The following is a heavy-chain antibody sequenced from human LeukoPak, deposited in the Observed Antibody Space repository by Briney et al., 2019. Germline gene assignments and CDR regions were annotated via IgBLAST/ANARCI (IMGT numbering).Heavy chain of an antibody. J-gene: IGHJ4*02. V-gene: IGHV1-2*06. CDR3: ARMADIVVVPAAIVYYFDY. D-gene: IGHD2-2*01. CDR2: INPNSGGT. Sequence: ASVKVSCKASGYTFTGYYMHWVRQAPGQGLEWMGRINPNSGGTNYAQKFQGRVTMTRDTSISTAHMELSRLRSDDTAVYYCARMADIVVVPAAIVYYFDYWGQGTLVTVSS. CDR1: GYTFTGYY.